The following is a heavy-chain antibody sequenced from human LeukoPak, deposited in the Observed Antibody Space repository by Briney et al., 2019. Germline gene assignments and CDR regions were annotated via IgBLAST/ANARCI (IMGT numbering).Heavy chain of an antibody. J-gene: IGHJ4*02. V-gene: IGHV3-30-3*01. Sequence: GGSLRLSCAASGFTFSSYAMHWVRQAPGKGLEWVAVISYDGSNKYYADSVKGRFTISRDNSKNTLYLQMNSLRAEDTAVYYCARQTGSRRGSAFDYWGQGTLVTVSS. CDR2: ISYDGSNK. D-gene: IGHD3-16*01. CDR3: ARQTGSRRGSAFDY. CDR1: GFTFSSYA.